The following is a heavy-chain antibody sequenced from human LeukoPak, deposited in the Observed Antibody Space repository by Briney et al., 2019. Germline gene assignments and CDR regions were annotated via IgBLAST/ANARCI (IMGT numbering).Heavy chain of an antibody. Sequence: GGSLRLSCAASGFTVSSNYMSWVRQAPGKGLEWVSAISSSSTYIYYADSVKGRFTISRDNAKNSVFLQMNSLRAEDTAVYYCARRGHAAVPTQKDDALDIWGQGTLVTVSS. J-gene: IGHJ3*02. CDR2: ISSSSTYI. CDR3: ARRGHAAVPTQKDDALDI. CDR1: GFTVSSNY. V-gene: IGHV3-21*01. D-gene: IGHD6-25*01.